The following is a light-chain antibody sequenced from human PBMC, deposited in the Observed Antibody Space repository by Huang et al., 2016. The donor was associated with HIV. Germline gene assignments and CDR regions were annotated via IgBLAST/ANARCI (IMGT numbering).Light chain of an antibody. V-gene: IGKV3-11*01. CDR2: RAA. Sequence: EIVLTQSPATLSLSPGERATLSCRASQNVTDSLAWFRQKPGQAPSLLISRAANRATGTPARVSGSGSGTDFTLTISSLEPEDFAIYYCQERIHWPRLTFGGGTKVEIK. J-gene: IGKJ4*01. CDR3: QERIHWPRLT. CDR1: QNVTDS.